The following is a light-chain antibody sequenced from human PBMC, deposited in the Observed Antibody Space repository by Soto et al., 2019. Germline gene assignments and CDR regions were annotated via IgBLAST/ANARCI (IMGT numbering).Light chain of an antibody. V-gene: IGKV1-39*01. Sequence: DIQMTQSPSSLSASVGDRVTITCRASQSIATYFNWYQQKPGKAPRLLIYGTSSLQSGVPSRFSGSGSGTDFTLSISSLRPEDFATYYCQQSYTFPYNFGQGTKLEMK. J-gene: IGKJ2*01. CDR1: QSIATY. CDR2: GTS. CDR3: QQSYTFPYN.